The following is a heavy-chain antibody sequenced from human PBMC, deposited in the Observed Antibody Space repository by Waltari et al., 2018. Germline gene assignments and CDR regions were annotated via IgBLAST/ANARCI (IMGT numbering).Heavy chain of an antibody. CDR1: GYTFTGYY. J-gene: IGHJ4*02. V-gene: IGHV1-2*02. CDR3: VRSLAAVGNSRGY. CDR2: INPKSGGT. D-gene: IGHD6-13*01. Sequence: QVQLVQSGAEVKKPGASVKVSCKASGYTFTGYYIHWVRQAPGQGLEWMGVINPKSGGTKYAQKFQGRVTMTRDTSISTAHMELSRLRFDDTAMYYCVRSLAAVGNSRGYWGQGTLVTVSS.